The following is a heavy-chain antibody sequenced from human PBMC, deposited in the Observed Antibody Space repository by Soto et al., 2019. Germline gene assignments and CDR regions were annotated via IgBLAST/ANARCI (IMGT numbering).Heavy chain of an antibody. J-gene: IGHJ4*02. CDR1: GYTFNKYP. CDR2: INPGNGDT. Sequence: ASVKVSCKTSGYTFNKYPIHWVRPAPGQGLEWMGWINPGNGDTGYSQKFQDRVTITRDTSASTAYMELSSLRSEDTAVYYCARKDYYDSGMYYFDYWGQGTLVTVSS. D-gene: IGHD3-22*01. CDR3: ARKDYYDSGMYYFDY. V-gene: IGHV1-3*01.